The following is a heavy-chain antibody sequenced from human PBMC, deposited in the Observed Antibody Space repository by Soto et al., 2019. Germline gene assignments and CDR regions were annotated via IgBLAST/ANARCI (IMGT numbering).Heavy chain of an antibody. V-gene: IGHV3-23*01. Sequence: GGSLRLSCAASGFTFSSYAMSWVRQAPGKGLEWVSAISGSGVSTYYADSVKGRFTISRDNSKNTLYLQMNSLRAEDTAVYYCAKIPVQVTLIYFDYWGQGTLVTVST. CDR2: ISGSGVST. J-gene: IGHJ4*02. D-gene: IGHD2-21*02. CDR3: AKIPVQVTLIYFDY. CDR1: GFTFSSYA.